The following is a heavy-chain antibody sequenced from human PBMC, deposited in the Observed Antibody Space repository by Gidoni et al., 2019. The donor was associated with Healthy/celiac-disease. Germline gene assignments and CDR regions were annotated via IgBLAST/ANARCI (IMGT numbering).Heavy chain of an antibody. D-gene: IGHD6-19*01. CDR1: GGSFSGYY. CDR2: INHSGST. J-gene: IGHJ4*02. Sequence: QVQLQQWGAGLLKPSETLSRTCAVYGGSFSGYYWSWIRQPPGKGLEWIGEINHSGSTNYNPSLKLRVTISVDTSNNQFSLTLSSVTAADTAVYYCASLIGSGWLNYWGQGTLVTVSS. CDR3: ASLIGSGWLNY. V-gene: IGHV4-34*01.